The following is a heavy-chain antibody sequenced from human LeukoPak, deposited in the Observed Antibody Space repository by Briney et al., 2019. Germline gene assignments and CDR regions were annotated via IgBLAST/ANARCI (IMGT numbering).Heavy chain of an antibody. CDR2: IKSKTNGGTT. J-gene: IGHJ4*02. V-gene: IGHV3-15*07. Sequence: PGGSLRLSCAVSGFPFSDAWMNWVRQVPGRGLEWVGLIKSKTNGGTTDYTTPVKGRSTISRDDSKNTLYLQMNSLKIEDTAVYYCVRELSGSFDYWGQGTLVTVSS. CDR1: GFPFSDAW. CDR3: VRELSGSFDY. D-gene: IGHD3-10*01.